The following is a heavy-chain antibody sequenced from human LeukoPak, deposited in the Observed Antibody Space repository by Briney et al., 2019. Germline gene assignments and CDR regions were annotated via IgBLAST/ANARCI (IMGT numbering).Heavy chain of an antibody. CDR2: ISSNSGDI. CDR1: GFNFDVYD. V-gene: IGHV3-9*01. CDR3: AKGGEFYYYYYGMDV. J-gene: IGHJ6*04. Sequence: GGSLSLSCAGSGFNFDVYDLHWVRHPPGKGLEWLSSISSNSGDIVYADSVKGRFTISRDNARNSLYLQMNSLRAEDTAVYYCAKGGEFYYYYYGMDVWGKGTTVTVSS. D-gene: IGHD3-10*01.